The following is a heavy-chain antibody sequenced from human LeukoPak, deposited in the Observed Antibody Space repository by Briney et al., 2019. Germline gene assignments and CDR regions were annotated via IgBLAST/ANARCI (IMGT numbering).Heavy chain of an antibody. CDR1: GFTFSTYA. CDR2: MSGSGVST. V-gene: IGHV3-23*01. Sequence: GGSLRLSCTASGFTFSTYAMNWVRQAPGKGLEWVSGMSGSGVSTYYADSVKGRFTISRDNSNNTLYLQMSSLGAEDTAVYYCAKDWGMGDQLLRIDYWGQGTLVTVSS. CDR3: AKDWGMGDQLLRIDY. J-gene: IGHJ4*02. D-gene: IGHD2-2*01.